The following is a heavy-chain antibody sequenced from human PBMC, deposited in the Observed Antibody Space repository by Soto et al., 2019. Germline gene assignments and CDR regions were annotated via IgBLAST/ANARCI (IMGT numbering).Heavy chain of an antibody. CDR3: ARDRPPYYYDSSGNPSFQH. D-gene: IGHD3-22*01. J-gene: IGHJ1*01. CDR2: ISSSGSTI. V-gene: IGHV3-48*03. CDR1: GFTFSSYE. Sequence: EVQLVESGGGLVQPGGSLRLSCAASGFTFSSYEMNWVRQAPGKGLEWVSYISSSGSTIYYADSVKGRFTISRDNAKNSLYLQMNSLGAEDTAVYYCARDRPPYYYDSSGNPSFQHWGQGTLVTVSS.